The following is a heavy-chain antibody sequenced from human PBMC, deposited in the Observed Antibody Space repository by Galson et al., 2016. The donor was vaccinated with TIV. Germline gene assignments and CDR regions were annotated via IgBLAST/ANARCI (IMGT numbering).Heavy chain of an antibody. CDR2: INAGTGDT. CDR1: GYTITSYA. J-gene: IGHJ6*02. D-gene: IGHD3-16*01. Sequence: SVKVSCKASGYTITSYAMHWVRQAPGQRFEWMGWINAGTGDTKFSQKFQGRVTLTRDTSASTVYMGLRSLTSEDTAVYYCARDFGGSFSPFYGMDVWDQGTTVTVSS. CDR3: ARDFGGSFSPFYGMDV. V-gene: IGHV1-3*01.